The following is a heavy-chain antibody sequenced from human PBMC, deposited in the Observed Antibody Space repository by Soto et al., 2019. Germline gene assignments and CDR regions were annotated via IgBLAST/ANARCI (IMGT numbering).Heavy chain of an antibody. Sequence: QVQLVQSGAEVKKPGSSVKVSCKASGGTFSSYTISWVRQAPGQGLEWMGRIIPILGIANYAQKFQGRVTITADKSTSTAYMKLSSLRSEDTAVYYCARAMGSGSYSYYGMDVWAQGTTVTVSS. V-gene: IGHV1-69*02. CDR1: GGTFSSYT. J-gene: IGHJ6*02. CDR2: IIPILGIA. D-gene: IGHD1-26*01. CDR3: ARAMGSGSYSYYGMDV.